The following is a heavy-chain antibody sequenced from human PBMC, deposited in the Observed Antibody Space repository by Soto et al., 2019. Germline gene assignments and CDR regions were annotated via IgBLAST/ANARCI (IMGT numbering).Heavy chain of an antibody. J-gene: IGHJ4*02. CDR2: IYYSGST. Sequence: SETLSLTCTVSGGSISSGGYYWSWICQHPGKGLGWIGYIYYSGSTYYNPSLKSRVTISVDTSKNQFSLKLSSVTAADTAVYYCARTVGYYDSSGYYYVGYYFDYWGQGTLVTVSS. V-gene: IGHV4-31*03. D-gene: IGHD3-22*01. CDR1: GGSISSGGYY. CDR3: ARTVGYYDSSGYYYVGYYFDY.